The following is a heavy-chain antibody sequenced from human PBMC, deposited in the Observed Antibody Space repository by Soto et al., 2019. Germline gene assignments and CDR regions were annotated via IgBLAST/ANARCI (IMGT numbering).Heavy chain of an antibody. Sequence: GGSLRLSCAVSGFTFSSYSMSWVRQAPGKGLEWVSSIASGGSPTYYADSVTGRFTISRDDSRNTLNLKINSLRAEDTAVYYCARGAPYCSGGSCYFSMYDYFDYWGQGTLVTVSS. J-gene: IGHJ4*02. D-gene: IGHD2-15*01. CDR3: ARGAPYCSGGSCYFSMYDYFDY. V-gene: IGHV3-23*01. CDR1: GFTFSSYS. CDR2: IASGGSPT.